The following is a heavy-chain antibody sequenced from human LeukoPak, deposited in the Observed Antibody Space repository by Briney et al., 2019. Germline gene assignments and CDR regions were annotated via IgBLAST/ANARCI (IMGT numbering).Heavy chain of an antibody. D-gene: IGHD3-10*01. Sequence: SVKVSCKASGYTFTSYGISWVRQAPGQGLEWMGWISAYNGNTNYAQKLQGRVTMTTDTSTSTAYMELRSLRSDDTAVYYCARDPLGGFGELSNDYWGQGTLVTVSS. CDR2: ISAYNGNT. CDR1: GYTFTSYG. J-gene: IGHJ4*02. V-gene: IGHV1-18*01. CDR3: ARDPLGGFGELSNDY.